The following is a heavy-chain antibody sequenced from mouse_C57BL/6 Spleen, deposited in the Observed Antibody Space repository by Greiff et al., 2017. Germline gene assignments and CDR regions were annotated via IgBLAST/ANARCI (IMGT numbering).Heavy chain of an antibody. CDR2: IYPGSGST. J-gene: IGHJ1*03. V-gene: IGHV1-55*01. Sequence: QVQLKQPGAELVKPGASVKMSCKASGYTFTSYWITWVKQRPGQGLEWIGDIYPGSGSTNYNEKFKSKATLTVDTSSSTAYMQLSSLTSEDSAVYYCAYYSNYERYFDVWGTGTTVTVSS. CDR3: AYYSNYERYFDV. D-gene: IGHD2-5*01. CDR1: GYTFTSYW.